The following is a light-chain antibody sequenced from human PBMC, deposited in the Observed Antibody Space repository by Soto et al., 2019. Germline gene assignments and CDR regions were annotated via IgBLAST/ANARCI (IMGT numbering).Light chain of an antibody. CDR1: RRLVLG. J-gene: IGKJ4*01. V-gene: IGKV1-5*03. CDR2: KAS. Sequence: DIQMTQSPSTLSASVGDRVTITCRPSRRLVLGLAWYQQKPGKAPKLLIYKASSLEGGVPSRFSGSGSGTEFNITISSLQPDDFATYYCQQYNTYPLTFGGGTTVEIK. CDR3: QQYNTYPLT.